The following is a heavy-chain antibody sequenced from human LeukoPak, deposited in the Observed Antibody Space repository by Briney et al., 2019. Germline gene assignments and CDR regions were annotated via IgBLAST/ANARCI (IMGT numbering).Heavy chain of an antibody. D-gene: IGHD3-3*01. Sequence: ASVKVSCKASGYTFTSYYMHWVRQAPGQGLERMGIINPSGGSTSYAQKFQGRVTMTRDTFTSTVYMEPSSLRSEDTAVYYCARKKYYDFWSGYHTPSSEDAFDIWGQGTMVTVSS. V-gene: IGHV1-46*01. J-gene: IGHJ3*02. CDR2: INPSGGST. CDR3: ARKKYYDFWSGYHTPSSEDAFDI. CDR1: GYTFTSYY.